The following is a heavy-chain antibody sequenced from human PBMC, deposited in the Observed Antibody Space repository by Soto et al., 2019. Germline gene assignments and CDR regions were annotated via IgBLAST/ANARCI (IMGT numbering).Heavy chain of an antibody. D-gene: IGHD6-25*01. CDR2: IYHSGST. CDR3: AREPKRRTGYSSETTFDY. V-gene: IGHV4-4*02. J-gene: IGHJ4*02. Sequence: SEPLSVTCAVSGGPIISSNWWSWVHQPPGKGLEWIGEIYHSGSTNYNPSLKSRVTISVDKSKNQFSLKLSSVTAADTAMYYCAREPKRRTGYSSETTFDYWGQGTLVTFS. CDR1: GGPIISSNW.